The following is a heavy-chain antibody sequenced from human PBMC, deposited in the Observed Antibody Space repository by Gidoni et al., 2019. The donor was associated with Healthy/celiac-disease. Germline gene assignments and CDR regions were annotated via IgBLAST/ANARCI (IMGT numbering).Heavy chain of an antibody. CDR3: AGADFWSGSIDY. J-gene: IGHJ4*02. V-gene: IGHV4-31*03. CDR1: GGSISSGGYY. D-gene: IGHD3-3*01. Sequence: QVQLQESGPGLVKPSQTLSLTCTFSGGSISSGGYYWSWIRQHPGKGLEWIGYIYYSGSTYYNPSLKSRVTISVDTSKNQFSLKLSSVTAADTAVYYCAGADFWSGSIDYWGQGTLVTVSS. CDR2: IYYSGST.